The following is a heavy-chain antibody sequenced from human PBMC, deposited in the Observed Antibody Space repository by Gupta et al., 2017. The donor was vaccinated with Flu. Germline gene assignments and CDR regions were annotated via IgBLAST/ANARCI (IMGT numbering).Heavy chain of an antibody. CDR1: GGSFSGYY. CDR3: ARGHRWLLAAHYYYGMDV. D-gene: IGHD5-18*01. CDR2: INHSGST. V-gene: IGHV4-34*01. Sequence: QVQLQQWGAGLLKPSETLSLTCAVYGGSFSGYYWSWIRQPPGKGLEWIGEINHSGSTNYNPSLKSRVTISVDTSKNQFSLKLSSVTAADTAVYYCARGHRWLLAAHYYYGMDVWGQGTTVTVSS. J-gene: IGHJ6*02.